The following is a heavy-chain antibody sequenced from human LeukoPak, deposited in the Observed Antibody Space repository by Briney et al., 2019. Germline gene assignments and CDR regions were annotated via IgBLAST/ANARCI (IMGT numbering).Heavy chain of an antibody. J-gene: IGHJ6*02. CDR1: GFTFSNAW. D-gene: IGHD3-22*01. CDR3: ARDLTPLGYYDSSGYPIYYYGMDV. Sequence: PGGSLRLSCAASGFTFSNAWMSWVRQAPGKGLEWVSSISSSSSYIYYADSVKGRFTISRDNAKNSLYLQMNSLRAEDTAVYYCARDLTPLGYYDSSGYPIYYYGMDVWGQGTTVTVSS. V-gene: IGHV3-21*01. CDR2: ISSSSSYI.